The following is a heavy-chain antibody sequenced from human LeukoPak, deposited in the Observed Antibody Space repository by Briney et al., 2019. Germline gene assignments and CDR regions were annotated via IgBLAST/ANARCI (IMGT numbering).Heavy chain of an antibody. Sequence: KPSETLSLTCTVSGGSISSSSYYWGWIRQPPGKGLEWIGSIYYSGSTYYNPSLKSRVTISVDTSKNQFSLKLSSVTAADTAVYYCARGPPRVVVAARSRFDPWGQGTLVTVSS. CDR2: IYYSGST. J-gene: IGHJ5*02. V-gene: IGHV4-39*07. D-gene: IGHD2-15*01. CDR3: ARGPPRVVVAARSRFDP. CDR1: GGSISSSSYY.